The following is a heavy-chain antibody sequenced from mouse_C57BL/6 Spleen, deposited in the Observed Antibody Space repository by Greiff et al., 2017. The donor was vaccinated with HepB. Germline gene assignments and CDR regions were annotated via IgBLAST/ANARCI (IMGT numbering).Heavy chain of an antibody. CDR2: IDPENGDT. J-gene: IGHJ2*01. Sequence: VQLKESGAELVRPGASVKLSCTASGFNIKDDYMHWVKQRPEQGLEWIGWIDPENGDTEYASKFQGKATITADTSSNTAYLQLSSLTSEDTAVYYFTTGFRDYWGQGTTLTVSS. V-gene: IGHV14-4*01. CDR1: GFNIKDDY. CDR3: TTGFRDY.